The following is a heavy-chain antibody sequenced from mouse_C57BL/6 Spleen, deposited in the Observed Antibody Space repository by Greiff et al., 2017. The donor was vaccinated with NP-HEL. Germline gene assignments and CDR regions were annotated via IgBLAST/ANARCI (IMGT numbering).Heavy chain of an antibody. CDR2: INPNNGGT. Sequence: EVQLQQSGPELVKPGASVKISCKASGYTFTDYYMNWVKQSHGKSLEWIGDINPNNGGTSYNQKFKGKATLTVDKSSSTADMELRSLTSEDSAVYYCARTSYDRVYYYAMDYWGQGTSVTVSS. D-gene: IGHD2-12*01. J-gene: IGHJ4*01. V-gene: IGHV1-26*01. CDR3: ARTSYDRVYYYAMDY. CDR1: GYTFTDYY.